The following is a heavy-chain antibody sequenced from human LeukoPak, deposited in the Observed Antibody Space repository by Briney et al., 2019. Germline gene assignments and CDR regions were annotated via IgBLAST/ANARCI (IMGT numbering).Heavy chain of an antibody. V-gene: IGHV3-21*05. J-gene: IGHJ4*02. Sequence: GGSLRLSCAASGFTFSSYEMNWVRQAPGKGLEWVSYISSSSSYIYYADSVKGRFTISRDNAKNSLYLQMNSLRAEDTAVYYCAGNFDYWGQGTLVTVSS. CDR1: GFTFSSYE. CDR3: AGNFDY. CDR2: ISSSSSYI.